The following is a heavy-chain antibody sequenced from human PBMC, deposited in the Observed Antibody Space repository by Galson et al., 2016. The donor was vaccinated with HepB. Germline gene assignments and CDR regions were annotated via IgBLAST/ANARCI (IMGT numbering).Heavy chain of an antibody. CDR1: GFIFSNAW. CDR3: TTELPYIAVVVAAVF. V-gene: IGHV3-15*07. D-gene: IGHD2-15*01. J-gene: IGHJ4*02. CDR2: IKSKSDGGTT. Sequence: SLRLSCAGSGFIFSNAWMNWVRQAPEKGLEWVGRIKSKSDGGTTDYAAPVKGRFTISRDDSKNTIYLQMNGLKTEDSAVYYCTTELPYIAVVVAAVFWGQGTPVTVSS.